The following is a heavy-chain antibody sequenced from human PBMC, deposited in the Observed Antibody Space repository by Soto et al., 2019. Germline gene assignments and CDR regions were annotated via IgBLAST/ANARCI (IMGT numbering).Heavy chain of an antibody. Sequence: PSETLSLTCTVSGGSISSYYWSWIRQPPGKGLEWIGYIYYSGSTNYKPSLKSRVTISVDTSKNQFLLKLSSVTAADTAVYYCARRATVKGGYGMDVWGQGTTVTVSS. CDR1: GGSISSYY. V-gene: IGHV4-59*01. J-gene: IGHJ6*02. CDR3: ARRATVKGGYGMDV. CDR2: IYYSGST. D-gene: IGHD4-17*01.